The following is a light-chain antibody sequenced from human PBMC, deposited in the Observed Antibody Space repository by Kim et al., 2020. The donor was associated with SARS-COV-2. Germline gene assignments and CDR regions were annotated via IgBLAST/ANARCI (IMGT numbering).Light chain of an antibody. Sequence: APGERATLSCRASQSVSSRYFAWYQQTPGQAPRLLIYAASSRATGIPDRFSGRGSGTDFTLTISRLEPEDFAVYYCQQYGSSPWTFGQGTKVDIK. CDR2: AAS. CDR1: QSVSSRY. V-gene: IGKV3-20*01. CDR3: QQYGSSPWT. J-gene: IGKJ1*01.